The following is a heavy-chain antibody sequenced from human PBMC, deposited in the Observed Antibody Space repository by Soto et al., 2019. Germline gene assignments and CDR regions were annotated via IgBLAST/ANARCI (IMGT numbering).Heavy chain of an antibody. J-gene: IGHJ4*02. CDR3: ALNSYVRIGVDY. D-gene: IGHD5-18*01. Sequence: ASVKVSCKASGGTFSSYAISWVRQAPGQGLEWMGGIIPIFGTANYAQKFQGRVTITADESTSTAYMELSSLRSEDTAVYYCALNSYVRIGVDYWGQGTLVTVSS. V-gene: IGHV1-69*13. CDR2: IIPIFGTA. CDR1: GGTFSSYA.